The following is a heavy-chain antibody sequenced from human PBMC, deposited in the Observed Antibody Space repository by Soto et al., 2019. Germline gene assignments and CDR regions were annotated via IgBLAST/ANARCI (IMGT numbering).Heavy chain of an antibody. J-gene: IGHJ4*02. V-gene: IGHV4-30-2*01. CDR3: ARGGGSDSFDY. CDR1: GASITYGGYS. D-gene: IGHD1-26*01. Sequence: LSLTCTVSGASITYGGYSWSWIRQTPGRGLEWIGYINHLETTFYNPSFESRLTLSIDRTKNQVSLNLNSMSAADRAVYFCARGGGSDSFDYWCQGILVTVSS. CDR2: INHLETT.